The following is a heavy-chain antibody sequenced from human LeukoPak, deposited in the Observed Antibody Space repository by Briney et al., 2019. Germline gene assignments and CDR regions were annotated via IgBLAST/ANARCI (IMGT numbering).Heavy chain of an antibody. CDR1: GFTFSWYW. CDR2: IKEDGSEK. CDR3: ANGDAFDI. Sequence: GGSLGLSCAASGFTFSWYWMNWVRQAPGKGLEWVANIKEDGSEKYYVDSVKGRFTISRDNAKNSLYLQMNSLRAEDTAVYYCANGDAFDIWGQGTMVTVSS. J-gene: IGHJ3*02. V-gene: IGHV3-7*03.